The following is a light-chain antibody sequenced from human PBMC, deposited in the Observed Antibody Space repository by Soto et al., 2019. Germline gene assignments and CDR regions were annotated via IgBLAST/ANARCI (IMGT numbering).Light chain of an antibody. CDR3: MQALQTPQIT. CDR2: LGS. Sequence: IVMTQSPLSLPVTPGEPASISCRSSQSLLHSNGYNYLDWYLQKPGQSPQLLIYLGSNRASGVPDRVSGSGSGRDFTLKISRVEAADVGVYYCMQALQTPQITFGQGTRLEIK. CDR1: QSLLHSNGYNY. V-gene: IGKV2-28*01. J-gene: IGKJ5*01.